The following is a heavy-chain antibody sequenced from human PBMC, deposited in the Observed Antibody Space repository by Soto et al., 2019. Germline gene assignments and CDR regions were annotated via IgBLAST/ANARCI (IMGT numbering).Heavy chain of an antibody. V-gene: IGHV4-4*02. CDR2: IYHSGST. Sequence: QVQLQESGPGLVKPSGTLSLTCAVSGGSISSSNWWIWVRQPPGKGLEWIGEIYHSGSTNYNPSLKSRVTISVAKSKNQFSLKLSSVTASDTAVYYCARDWSGWALHAYYYGMDVWCQGITVTVSS. D-gene: IGHD1-26*01. J-gene: IGHJ6*02. CDR3: ARDWSGWALHAYYYGMDV. CDR1: GGSISSSNW.